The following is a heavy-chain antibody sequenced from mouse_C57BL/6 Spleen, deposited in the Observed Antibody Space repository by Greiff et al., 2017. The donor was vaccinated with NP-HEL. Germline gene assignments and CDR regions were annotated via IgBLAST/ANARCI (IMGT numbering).Heavy chain of an antibody. CDR1: GYTFTSYW. J-gene: IGHJ1*03. D-gene: IGHD1-1*01. V-gene: IGHV1-69*01. CDR3: VSITTVVATEYFDV. Sequence: QVQLQQPGAELVMPGASVKLSCKASGYTFTSYWMHWVKQRPGQGLEWIGEIDPSDSYTNYNQKFKGKSTLTVDKSSSTSYMQLSSLTSEDSAVYDCVSITTVVATEYFDVWGTGTTVTVSS. CDR2: IDPSDSYT.